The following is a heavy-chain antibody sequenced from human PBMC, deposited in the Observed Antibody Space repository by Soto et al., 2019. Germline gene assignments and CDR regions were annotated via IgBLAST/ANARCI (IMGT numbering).Heavy chain of an antibody. CDR3: ARGGVVVTRSEDFIH. Sequence: SQTPPPTWPFSGATVSSNTFFWTWIRQYPAKGLEWIGNIYKSETTSYNPALRGRVTISVDTSKNQLSLRLNSLTAADTARYYCARGGVVVTRSEDFIHWGQGIQVTVSS. V-gene: IGHV4-31*02. CDR2: IYKSETT. J-gene: IGHJ1*01. CDR1: GATVSSNTFF. D-gene: IGHD3-3*01.